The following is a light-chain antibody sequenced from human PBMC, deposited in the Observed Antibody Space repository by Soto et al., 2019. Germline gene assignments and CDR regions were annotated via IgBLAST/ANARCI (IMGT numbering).Light chain of an antibody. CDR2: DVT. J-gene: IGLJ1*01. CDR1: SSDVGGYNY. CDR3: SSYTTSNTRQIV. Sequence: QSALTQPASVSGSPGQSITISCTGTSSDVGGYNYVSWYQHHPGKAPKLIIYDVTNRPSGVSNPFSGSKSGNTASLTFSGLQPEDEADYYCSSYTTSNTRQIVFGTGTQLTVL. V-gene: IGLV2-14*03.